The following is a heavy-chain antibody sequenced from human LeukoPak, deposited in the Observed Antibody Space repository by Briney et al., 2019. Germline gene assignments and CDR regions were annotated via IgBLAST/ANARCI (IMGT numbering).Heavy chain of an antibody. CDR3: ARDQYSSFDY. J-gene: IGHJ4*02. CDR1: GYTFTSYA. Sequence: ASVKVSCKASGYTFTSYAMHWVRQAPGQRLEWMGWTNAGNGNTKYSQKFQGRVTITRDTSASTAYMELSSLRSEDTAVYYCARDQYSSFDYWGQGTLVTVSS. CDR2: TNAGNGNT. D-gene: IGHD6-6*01. V-gene: IGHV1-3*01.